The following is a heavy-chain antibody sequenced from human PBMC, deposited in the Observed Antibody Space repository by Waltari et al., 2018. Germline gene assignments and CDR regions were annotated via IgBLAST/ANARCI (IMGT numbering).Heavy chain of an antibody. CDR3: GRIAFGDEGGYFQY. CDR1: GGSISTNHN. CDR2: MQYRGST. V-gene: IGHV4-39*01. J-gene: IGHJ1*01. Sequence: QLQLQESGPGLVKPSETLSLTCTVSGGSISTNHNWGGIRQPPGKGLEWMGNMQYRGSTFYNPSLESRVTISLDTWKNQFSLRLSSVGAADTAVYFCGRIAFGDEGGYFQYWGQGTLVTVSS. D-gene: IGHD4-17*01.